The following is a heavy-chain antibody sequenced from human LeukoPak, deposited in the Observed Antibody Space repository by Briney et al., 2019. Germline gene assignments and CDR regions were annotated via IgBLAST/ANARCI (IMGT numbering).Heavy chain of an antibody. Sequence: GGSLRLSCAASGFTFSSYWMHWVRQAPGKGLEWVAVISYDGSNKYYADSVKGRFTISRDNSKNTLYLQMNSLRAEDTAVYYCARGETSGSYNYWGQGTLVTVSS. CDR1: GFTFSSYW. V-gene: IGHV3-30*03. J-gene: IGHJ4*02. CDR3: ARGETSGSYNY. D-gene: IGHD1-26*01. CDR2: ISYDGSNK.